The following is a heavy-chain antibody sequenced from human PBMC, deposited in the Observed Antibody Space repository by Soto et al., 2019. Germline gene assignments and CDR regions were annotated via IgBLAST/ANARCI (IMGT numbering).Heavy chain of an antibody. CDR3: ARVGYYDSSGYYYEYWFDP. D-gene: IGHD3-22*01. CDR1: GGSISSGDYY. Sequence: SETLSLTCTVSGGSISSGDYYWSWIRQPPGKGLEWIGYIYYSGSTYNNPSLKSRVTISVDTSKNQFSLKLSSVTAADTAVYYCARVGYYDSSGYYYEYWFDPWGQGTLVTVSS. J-gene: IGHJ5*02. CDR2: IYYSGST. V-gene: IGHV4-30-4*01.